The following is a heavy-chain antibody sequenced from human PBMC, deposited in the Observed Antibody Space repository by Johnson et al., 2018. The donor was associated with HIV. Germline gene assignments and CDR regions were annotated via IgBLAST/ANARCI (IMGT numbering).Heavy chain of an antibody. J-gene: IGHJ3*02. V-gene: IGHV3-30*03. Sequence: QVQLVESGGGVVQPGRSLRLSCAASGFTFSTSGMHWVRQAPGKGMEWVAVISYDGSNKYYADSVKGRFTISRENSKNTLYLQMNSLRAEDTAVYFCAREVKRYAFDIWGQGTMVTVSS. CDR2: ISYDGSNK. CDR3: AREVKRYAFDI. CDR1: GFTFSTSG.